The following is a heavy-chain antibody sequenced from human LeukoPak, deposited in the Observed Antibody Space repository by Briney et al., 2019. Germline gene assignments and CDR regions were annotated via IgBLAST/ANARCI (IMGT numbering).Heavy chain of an antibody. V-gene: IGHV1-2*02. J-gene: IGHJ5*02. CDR2: INPNSGGT. CDR1: GYTFTSYD. CDR3: ARGPPKNWFDP. Sequence: ASVKVSCKASGYTFTSYDINWVRQATGQGLEWMGWINPNSGGTNFAQKFQGRVTMTRDTSISTAYMELSRLRSDDTAVYYCARGPPKNWFDPWGQGTLVTVSS.